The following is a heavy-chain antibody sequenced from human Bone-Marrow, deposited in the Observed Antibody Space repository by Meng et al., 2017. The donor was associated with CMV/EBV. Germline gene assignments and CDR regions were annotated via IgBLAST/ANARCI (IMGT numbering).Heavy chain of an antibody. CDR2: ISGEGSST. CDR3: ARTENSHIASAGTTD. CDR1: GFTFSSYT. Sequence: SGFTFSSYTMHWVRQAPGKGLEYVSAISGEGSSTNYADSVKGRFTISRDNSKNTLYLQMGSLRTEDMAVYYCARTENSHIASAGTTDWGQGTLVTVSS. V-gene: IGHV3-64*02. J-gene: IGHJ4*02. D-gene: IGHD6-13*01.